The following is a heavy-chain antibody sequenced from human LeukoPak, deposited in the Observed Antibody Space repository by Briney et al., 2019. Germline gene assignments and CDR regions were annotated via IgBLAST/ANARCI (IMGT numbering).Heavy chain of an antibody. J-gene: IGHJ5*02. V-gene: IGHV4-39*07. Sequence: SETLSLTCTVSGGSISSSSYYWGWIRQPPGKGLEWIGSIYYSGSTYYNPSLKSRVTISVDTSKNQFSLKLSSVTAADTAVYYCARYYDGSGSPRFDPWGQGTLVTVPS. CDR1: GGSISSSSYY. D-gene: IGHD3-22*01. CDR2: IYYSGST. CDR3: ARYYDGSGSPRFDP.